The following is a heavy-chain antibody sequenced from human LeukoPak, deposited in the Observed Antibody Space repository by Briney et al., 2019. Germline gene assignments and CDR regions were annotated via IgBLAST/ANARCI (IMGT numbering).Heavy chain of an antibody. CDR1: GFTFSSYA. CDR2: ISGSGAST. J-gene: IGHJ3*02. CDR3: ARDPGYYYDTPDAFDI. V-gene: IGHV3-23*01. D-gene: IGHD3-22*01. Sequence: GGSLRLSCAASGFTFSSYAMSWVRQAPGKGLEWVSIISGSGASTYCAESVKGRFTISRDNSKNTLYLQMNSLRDEDTAVYYCARDPGYYYDTPDAFDIWGQGTMVTVSS.